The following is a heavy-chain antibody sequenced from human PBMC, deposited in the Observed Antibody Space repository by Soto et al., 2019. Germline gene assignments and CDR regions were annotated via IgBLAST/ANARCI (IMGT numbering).Heavy chain of an antibody. Sequence: PETLSLTCTGSGDSISSYDWSWIRQPPEKGLDWIGYIYYSGSTNYNPSLKSRVTISVDTSKKQFSLKLSSVTAADTAVYYCARHRPLDYDILTGYYSSFDYWGQGTLVTVSS. D-gene: IGHD3-9*01. J-gene: IGHJ4*02. CDR1: GDSISSYD. CDR2: IYYSGST. V-gene: IGHV4-59*08. CDR3: ARHRPLDYDILTGYYSSFDY.